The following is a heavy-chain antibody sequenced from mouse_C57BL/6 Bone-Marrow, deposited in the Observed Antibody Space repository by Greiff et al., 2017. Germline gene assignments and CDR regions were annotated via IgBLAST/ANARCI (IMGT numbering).Heavy chain of an antibody. D-gene: IGHD1-1*01. V-gene: IGHV1-72*01. CDR1: GYTFTSSW. CDR2: IDPNSGGT. J-gene: IGHJ3*01. Sequence: QVQLQQPGAELVKPGASVKLSCKASGYTFTSSWMHWVKQRPGRGLEWIGRIDPNSGGTKYNEKFKSKATLTVDKPSSTAYMQLSSLTSEDSAVYYCANYYGSSYGAYWGQGTLVTVSA. CDR3: ANYYGSSYGAY.